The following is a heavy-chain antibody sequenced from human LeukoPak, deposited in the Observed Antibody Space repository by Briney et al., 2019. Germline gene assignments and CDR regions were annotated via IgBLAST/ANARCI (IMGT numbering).Heavy chain of an antibody. V-gene: IGHV3-30-3*02. J-gene: IGHJ3*02. CDR1: GFTFSSYA. CDR3: AKFQNVGYERRAQDDAFDI. Sequence: GGSLRLSCAASGFTFSSYAMHWVRQAPGKGLEWVAVISYDGSNKYYADSVKGRFTISRDNSKNTLYLQMNSLRAEDTAVYYCAKFQNVGYERRAQDDAFDIWGQGTMVTVSS. CDR2: ISYDGSNK. D-gene: IGHD6-25*01.